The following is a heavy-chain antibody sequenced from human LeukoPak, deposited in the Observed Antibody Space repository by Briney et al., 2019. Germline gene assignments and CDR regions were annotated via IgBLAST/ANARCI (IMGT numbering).Heavy chain of an antibody. CDR3: AKDKRGYSYGLFFYFDY. Sequence: GGSLRLSCAASGFTFSSYGMHWVRQAPGKGLEWVAVISYDGSNKYYADSVKGRFTISRDNSKNTLYLQMNSLRAEDTAVYYCAKDKRGYSYGLFFYFDYWGQGTLVTVSS. V-gene: IGHV3-30*18. CDR2: ISYDGSNK. CDR1: GFTFSSYG. J-gene: IGHJ4*02. D-gene: IGHD5-18*01.